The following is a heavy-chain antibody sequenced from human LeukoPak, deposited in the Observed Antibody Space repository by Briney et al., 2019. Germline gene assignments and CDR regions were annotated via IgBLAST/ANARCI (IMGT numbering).Heavy chain of an antibody. J-gene: IGHJ4*02. Sequence: GGSLRLSCAASGFTFSSYSMNWVRQAPGKGLEWVSSISSSSSYIYYADSVKGRFTISRDNAKNSLYLQMSSLKSEDTGVYYCTTTRTITSIWYYFDYWGQGALVTVSS. CDR2: ISSSSSYI. V-gene: IGHV3-21*03. CDR3: TTTRTITSIWYYFDY. CDR1: GFTFSSYS. D-gene: IGHD6-13*01.